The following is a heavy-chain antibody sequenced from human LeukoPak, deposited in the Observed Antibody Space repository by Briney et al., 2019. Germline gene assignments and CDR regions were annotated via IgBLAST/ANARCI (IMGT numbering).Heavy chain of an antibody. D-gene: IGHD3-10*01. CDR1: GFTFRTSG. Sequence: PGGTLRLSCAASGFTFRTSGMSWVRQAPGKGLEWVSAISGSGVSTYYADSVKGRFTISRDNAKNSLYLQMNSLRAEDTAVYYCARPYYYSSGSLPYWGQGTLVTVSS. CDR3: ARPYYYSSGSLPY. J-gene: IGHJ4*02. V-gene: IGHV3-23*01. CDR2: ISGSGVST.